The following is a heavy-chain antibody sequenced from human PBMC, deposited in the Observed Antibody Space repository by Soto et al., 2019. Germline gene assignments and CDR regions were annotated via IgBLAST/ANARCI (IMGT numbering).Heavy chain of an antibody. CDR3: AKGHGPVNYGMDV. J-gene: IGHJ6*02. Sequence: GGSLRLSCEASGFTFSSYAMTWVRQAPGKGLEWVSAVSGRDGNTYYADSVKGRFTVSRDSSKDTLSLQMNSLRAEDTAVYFCAKGHGPVNYGMDVWGPGTTVTVS. CDR1: GFTFSSYA. D-gene: IGHD4-4*01. CDR2: VSGRDGNT. V-gene: IGHV3-23*01.